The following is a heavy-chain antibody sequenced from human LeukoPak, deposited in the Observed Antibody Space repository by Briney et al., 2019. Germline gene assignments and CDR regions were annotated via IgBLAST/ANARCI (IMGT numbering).Heavy chain of an antibody. CDR2: IKKGGSSK. V-gene: IGHV3-7*01. J-gene: IGHJ3*02. CDR1: GFPFSSYW. D-gene: IGHD3-10*01. Sequence: GGSLRLSCAASGFPFSSYWMTWVRQAGGKGLEWVAYIKKGGSSKVYVDSVKGRFTISRDNGNSSLYVQMDSLGAEDTGIYYCARDPYGGAYGAFDIWRQGRVVGV. CDR3: ARDPYGGAYGAFDI.